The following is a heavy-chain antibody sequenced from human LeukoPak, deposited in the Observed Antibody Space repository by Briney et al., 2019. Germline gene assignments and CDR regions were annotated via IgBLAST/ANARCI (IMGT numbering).Heavy chain of an antibody. D-gene: IGHD6-6*01. J-gene: IGHJ5*02. V-gene: IGHV1-46*01. CDR1: GYTFTRFH. CDR2: IHPSSGGA. CDR3: ARDSDASSLADP. Sequence: ASVKVSCKASGYTFTRFHIHWVRQAPGQGLEWMEIIHPSSGGATSAQKFQGRLTMTRDTSTSTVYMELSSLRSEDTAVYYCARDSDASSLADPWGQGTLVTVSS.